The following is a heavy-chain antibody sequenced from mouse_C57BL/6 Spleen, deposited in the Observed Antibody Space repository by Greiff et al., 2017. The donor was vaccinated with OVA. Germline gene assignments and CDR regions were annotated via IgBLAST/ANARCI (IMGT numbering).Heavy chain of an antibody. CDR1: GYTFTSYW. J-gene: IGHJ2*01. CDR3: ARGGLYDGYYVGY. CDR2: IDPSDSET. Sequence: VKLQQPGAELVRPGSSVKLSCKASGYTFTSYWMHWVKQRPIQGLEWIGNIDPSDSETHYNQKFKDKATLTVDKSSSTAYMQLSSLTSEDSAVYYCARGGLYDGYYVGYWGQGTTLTVSS. D-gene: IGHD2-3*01. V-gene: IGHV1-52*01.